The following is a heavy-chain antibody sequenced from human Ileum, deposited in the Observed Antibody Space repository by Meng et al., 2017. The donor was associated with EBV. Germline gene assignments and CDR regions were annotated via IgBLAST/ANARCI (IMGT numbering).Heavy chain of an antibody. V-gene: IGHV4-4*02. J-gene: IGHJ4*02. CDR1: GASSSSSGR. CDR2: IHNCGTT. CDR3: SHYIWGTHRAGVY. Sequence: KPRGAWLCSFYASGASSSSSGRWSWLRHPQGEGQEVMGVIHNCGTTNYTQYLKSRVTMSVDKSKNEFSLNLNSVTAADTAVYYCSHYIWGTHRAGVYWGQGSLVTVSS. D-gene: IGHD3-16*02.